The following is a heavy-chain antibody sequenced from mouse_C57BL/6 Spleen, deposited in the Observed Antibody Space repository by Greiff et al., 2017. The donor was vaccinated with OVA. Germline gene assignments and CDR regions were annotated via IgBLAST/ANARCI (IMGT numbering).Heavy chain of an antibody. CDR3: ARWGSTGGHLDD. Sequence: VQLQQSGPELVKPGASVKMSCKASGYTFTDYNMHWVKQSPGKSLEWIGYINPDNGGTSYNRKFKGKATLTADKSSSTAYMQLSSLTSEDSAVYCCARWGSTGGHLDDWGTGTTLTVSS. CDR2: INPDNGGT. D-gene: IGHD5-1*01. V-gene: IGHV1-22*01. J-gene: IGHJ1*03. CDR1: GYTFTDYN.